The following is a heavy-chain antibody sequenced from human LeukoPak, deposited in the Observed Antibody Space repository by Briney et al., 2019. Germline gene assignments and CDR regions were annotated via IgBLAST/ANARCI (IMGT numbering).Heavy chain of an antibody. CDR1: GYTFTSYY. V-gene: IGHV1-46*01. CDR2: INPSGGST. CDR3: ARGIRFLERSLYYYGMDV. J-gene: IGHJ6*02. Sequence: ASVKVSCKASGYTFTSYYMHWVRQAPGQGLEWMGIINPSGGSTSYAQKFQGRVTMTRDTSTSTVYMELSSLRSEDTAVYYCARGIRFLERSLYYYGMDVWGQGTTVTVSS. D-gene: IGHD3-3*01.